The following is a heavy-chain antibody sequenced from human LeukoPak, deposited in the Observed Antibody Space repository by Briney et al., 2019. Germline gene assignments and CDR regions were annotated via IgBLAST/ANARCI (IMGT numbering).Heavy chain of an antibody. J-gene: IGHJ4*02. CDR1: GFTFSSYG. CDR3: AREGRVYCGGDCYADY. CDR2: IWYDGSKN. V-gene: IGHV3-33*07. Sequence: GGSLRLSCAASGFTFSSYGMYWVRQAPGKGLEGVAVIWYDGSKNYYEDSVKGRFTISRDLSKNTLYLQMNSLRVEDTAVYYCAREGRVYCGGDCYADYWGQGTLVTVSS. D-gene: IGHD2-21*02.